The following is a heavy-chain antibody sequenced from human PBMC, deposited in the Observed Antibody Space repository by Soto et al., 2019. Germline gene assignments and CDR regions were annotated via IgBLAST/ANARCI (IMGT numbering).Heavy chain of an antibody. V-gene: IGHV3-33*01. CDR3: ARLSDLYCSGGSCYSWYYYGMDV. CDR2: IWYDGSNK. J-gene: IGHJ6*02. D-gene: IGHD2-15*01. CDR1: GFTFSSYG. Sequence: QVQLVESGGGVVQPGRSLRLSCAASGFTFSSYGMHWVRQAPGKGLEWVAVIWYDGSNKYYADSVKGRFTISRDNSKNTLYLQMNSLRAEDTDVYYCARLSDLYCSGGSCYSWYYYGMDVWGQGTTVTVSS.